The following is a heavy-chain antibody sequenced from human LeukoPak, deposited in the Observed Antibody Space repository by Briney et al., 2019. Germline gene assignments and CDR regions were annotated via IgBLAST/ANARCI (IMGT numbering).Heavy chain of an antibody. CDR2: IYYSGST. Sequence: SETLSLTYAVYGGSFSAHYWSWIRQPPGKGLEWIGSIYYSGSTYYNSSLKSRVTISVDTSKNQFSLKLSSVTAADTAMYYCARARAFHDSSGYYYVAAFDIWGQGTMVSVSS. V-gene: IGHV4-34*01. CDR1: GGSFSAHY. J-gene: IGHJ3*02. CDR3: ARARAFHDSSGYYYVAAFDI. D-gene: IGHD3-22*01.